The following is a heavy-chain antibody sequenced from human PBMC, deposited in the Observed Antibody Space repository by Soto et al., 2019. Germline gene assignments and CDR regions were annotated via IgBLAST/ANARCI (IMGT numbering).Heavy chain of an antibody. CDR1: GCSITSSSYY. V-gene: IGHV4-39*01. CDR3: ARHGGLQPAYYGMEV. J-gene: IGHJ6*01. D-gene: IGHD3-16*01. CDR2: IYYSGFT. Sequence: SETLSLTCTVSGCSITSSSYYWSWIRQPPGKGLEWIGGIYYSGFTYYNPSLKIRVTMSVDTSTNKFSLKLRSVTASDTAVFYCARHGGLQPAYYGMEVSGPRATVTVSS.